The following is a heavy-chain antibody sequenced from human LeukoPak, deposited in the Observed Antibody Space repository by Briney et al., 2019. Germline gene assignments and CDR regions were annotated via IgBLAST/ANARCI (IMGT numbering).Heavy chain of an antibody. V-gene: IGHV3-43*01. D-gene: IGHD2-15*01. J-gene: IGHJ1*01. CDR3: ARDDNAYCSGGSCSYFQH. CDR1: GFTFDDYT. Sequence: PGGSLRLSCAASGFTFDDYTMHWVRQAPGKGLEWVSLISWDGGSTYYADSVRGRFTISRDNAKNSLYLQMNSLRAEDTAVYYCARDDNAYCSGGSCSYFQHWGQGTLVTVSS. CDR2: ISWDGGST.